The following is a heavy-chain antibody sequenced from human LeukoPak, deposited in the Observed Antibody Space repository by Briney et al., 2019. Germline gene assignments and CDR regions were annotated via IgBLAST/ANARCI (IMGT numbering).Heavy chain of an antibody. CDR3: ARPSHFSIPTVGMDV. J-gene: IGHJ6*02. CDR1: GGTFSSYA. D-gene: IGHD2-2*02. Sequence: VASVKVSCKASGGTFSSYAISWVRQAPGQGLEWMGGIIPIFGTANYAQKFQGRVTITADESTSTAYMELSSLRSEDTAVYYCARPSHFSIPTVGMDVWGQGTTVTVSS. CDR2: IIPIFGTA. V-gene: IGHV1-69*13.